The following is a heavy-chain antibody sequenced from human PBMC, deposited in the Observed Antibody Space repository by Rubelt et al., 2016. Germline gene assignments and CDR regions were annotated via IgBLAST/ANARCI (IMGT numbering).Heavy chain of an antibody. D-gene: IGHD6-13*01. Sequence: QVQLVQSGAEVKKPGSSVKVSCKASGGTFSSYAISWVRQAPGQGLEWMGGIIPIFGTANYGQKFRGRVTITADESTSPAYRERSSLRSEDTVVYYCARGGAAAADYNDAFDIWGQGTMVTVSS. J-gene: IGHJ3*02. V-gene: IGHV1-69*01. CDR1: GGTFSSYA. CDR3: ARGGAAAADYNDAFDI. CDR2: IIPIFGTA.